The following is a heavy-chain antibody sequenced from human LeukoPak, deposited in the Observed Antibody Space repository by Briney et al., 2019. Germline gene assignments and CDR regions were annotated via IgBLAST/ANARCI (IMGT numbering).Heavy chain of an antibody. CDR3: ARGPPNWGYDY. D-gene: IGHD7-27*01. Sequence: GESLKISCKGSGYTFTSYDFNWVRQATGQRPEWMGWMSPNSGDTGYAQKFQDRVTMTRNTSISTAYMELSSLRSDDTAVYYCARGPPNWGYDYWGPGTLVTVSS. CDR2: MSPNSGDT. J-gene: IGHJ4*02. V-gene: IGHV1-8*01. CDR1: GYTFTSYD.